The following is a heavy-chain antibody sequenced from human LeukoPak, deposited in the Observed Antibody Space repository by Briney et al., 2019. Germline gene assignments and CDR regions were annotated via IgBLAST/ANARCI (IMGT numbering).Heavy chain of an antibody. D-gene: IGHD2-21*01. J-gene: IGHJ4*02. CDR1: GCTFSDSA. CDR2: ISHSGANT. V-gene: IGHV3-23*01. Sequence: GGSLRHSCAASGCTFSDSAMDWVRRAPGKGLEWVSLISHSGANTFYADSVKGRFSVSRDNSKNTMYLQMNSLRAEDTAVYYCAKDIEASIWGQGTLVAVSS. CDR3: AKDIEASI.